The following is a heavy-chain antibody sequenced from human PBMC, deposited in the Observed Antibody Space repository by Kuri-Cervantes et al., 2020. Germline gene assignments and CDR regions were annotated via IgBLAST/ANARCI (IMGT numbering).Heavy chain of an antibody. CDR3: ARGYYGSGSYSIFYYYGMDV. CDR2: ISAYNGNT. D-gene: IGHD3-10*01. V-gene: IGHV1-18*01. Sequence: ASVKVSCKASGYTFTSYGISWVRQAPGQGLEWMGRISAYNGNTNYAQKLQGRVTMTTDTSTSTAYMELRSLRSDDTAVYYCARGYYGSGSYSIFYYYGMDVWGQGTTVTVSS. CDR1: GYTFTSYG. J-gene: IGHJ6*02.